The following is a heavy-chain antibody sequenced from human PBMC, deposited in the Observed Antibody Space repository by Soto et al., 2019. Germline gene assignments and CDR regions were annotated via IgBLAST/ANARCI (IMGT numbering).Heavy chain of an antibody. CDR3: ARDIASRRFDQ. J-gene: IGHJ4*02. V-gene: IGHV3-33*01. CDR1: GFTFRNHG. Sequence: QVQLVESGGGVVQPGRSLRLSCEASGFTFRNHGMHWVSQAPGKGLEWVAVIWYDGSDKYYTGSVEGRFTISRDNSKNKLFLQMNSLRAEDTAIYYCARDIASRRFDQWGQGTLVIVSS. D-gene: IGHD6-13*01. CDR2: IWYDGSDK.